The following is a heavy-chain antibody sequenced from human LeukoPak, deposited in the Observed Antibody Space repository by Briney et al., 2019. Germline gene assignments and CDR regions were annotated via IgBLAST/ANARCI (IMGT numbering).Heavy chain of an antibody. CDR2: ISAYKGNT. V-gene: IGHV1-18*01. CDR1: GYTFTNYG. D-gene: IGHD2-2*02. CDR3: ARGRWTGYCSSTNCYSGLDP. J-gene: IGHJ5*02. Sequence: ASVKVSCKASGYTFTNYGISWVRQAPGQGLEWMGWISAYKGNTNYAQKLQGRVTMTTDTSTSTAYMELRSLRSDDTAVYYCARGRWTGYCSSTNCYSGLDPWGQGTLVTVSS.